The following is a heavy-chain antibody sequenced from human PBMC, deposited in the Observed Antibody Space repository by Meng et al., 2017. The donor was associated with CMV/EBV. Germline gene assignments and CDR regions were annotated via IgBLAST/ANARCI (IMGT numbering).Heavy chain of an antibody. CDR3: AKDTIFGVDLNYYGMDV. CDR1: GFTFSSYG. Sequence: GESLKISCAASGFTFSSYGMHWVRQAPGKGLEWVAFIRYDGSNKFYADSVKGRFTISRDNSKNTLYLQMNSLRAEDTAVYCCAKDTIFGVDLNYYGMDVWGQGTTVTVSS. V-gene: IGHV3-30*02. CDR2: IRYDGSNK. D-gene: IGHD3-3*01. J-gene: IGHJ6*02.